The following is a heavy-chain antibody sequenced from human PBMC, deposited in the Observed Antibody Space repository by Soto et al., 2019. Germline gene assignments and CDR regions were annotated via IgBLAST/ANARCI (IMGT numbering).Heavy chain of an antibody. Sequence: ASVKVSCKASGYTFTSYYMHWVRQAPGQGLEWMGIINPSGGSTSYAQKFQGRVTMTRDTSTSTVYMELSSLRSEDTAVYYCAREPLYDFWRGYFHYLDYWGKGTLVPVS. V-gene: IGHV1-46*03. D-gene: IGHD3-3*01. CDR3: AREPLYDFWRGYFHYLDY. CDR2: INPSGGST. J-gene: IGHJ4*02. CDR1: GYTFTSYY.